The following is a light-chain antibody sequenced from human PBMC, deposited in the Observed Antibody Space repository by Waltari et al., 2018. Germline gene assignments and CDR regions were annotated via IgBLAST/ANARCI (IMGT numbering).Light chain of an antibody. Sequence: QSVLTQPPSVSGTPGQRVTISCSGSTSNIGAGHDVHWYQHLPGTAPKLLIYGNNNRPAGGPDRLSGSKAGTSAALAITGLQADDEADYFCQSFDNMLSGGVVFGGGTKLAVL. J-gene: IGLJ2*01. CDR2: GNN. CDR3: QSFDNMLSGGVV. CDR1: TSNIGAGHD. V-gene: IGLV1-40*01.